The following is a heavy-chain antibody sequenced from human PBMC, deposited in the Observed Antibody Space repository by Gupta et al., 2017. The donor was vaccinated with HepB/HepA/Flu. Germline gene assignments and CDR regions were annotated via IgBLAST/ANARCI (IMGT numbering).Heavy chain of an antibody. CDR2: IIPILGIA. V-gene: IGHV1-69*04. J-gene: IGHJ4*02. Sequence: QVQLVQSGAEVKKPGSSVKVSCKASGGTFSSYAISWVRQAPGQGLEWMGRIIPILGIANYAQKFQGRVTITADKSTSTAYMGLSSLGSEETAVYYWGGVPGVNYYDSSGYGGWGQGTLVTVSS. D-gene: IGHD3-22*01. CDR3: GGVPGVNYYDSSGYGG. CDR1: GGTFSSYA.